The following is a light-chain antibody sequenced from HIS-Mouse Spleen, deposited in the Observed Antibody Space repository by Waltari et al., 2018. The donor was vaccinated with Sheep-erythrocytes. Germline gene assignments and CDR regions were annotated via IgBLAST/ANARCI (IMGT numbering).Light chain of an antibody. CDR1: QSVSSN. Sequence: EIVMTQSPATLSVSPGERATLSCRASQSVSSNLAWYQQKPGKAPRLLIYGASTRATGIPDRFSGSGSGKELTLTISSMQSEDFAVYYCQQYNNWPPWTFGQGTKVEIK. V-gene: IGKV3-15*01. J-gene: IGKJ1*01. CDR3: QQYNNWPPWT. CDR2: GAS.